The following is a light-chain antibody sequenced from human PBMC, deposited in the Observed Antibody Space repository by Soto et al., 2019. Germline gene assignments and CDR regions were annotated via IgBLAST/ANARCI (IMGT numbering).Light chain of an antibody. V-gene: IGKV1-33*01. CDR1: QDISNH. Sequence: DIQMTQSPSSLSASVGDRVTITCQASQDISNHLNWYQQKPGKAPKLLIYDASNLETGVPSRFSGSGSGTDFTVTISSLPPEDFATYSCQQYYNLPITFGQGTRLEIK. J-gene: IGKJ5*01. CDR2: DAS. CDR3: QQYYNLPIT.